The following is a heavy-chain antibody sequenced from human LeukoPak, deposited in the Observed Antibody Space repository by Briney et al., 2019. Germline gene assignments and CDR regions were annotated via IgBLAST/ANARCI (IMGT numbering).Heavy chain of an antibody. Sequence: GGSLRLSCAASGFTFSSYAMSWVRQAPGKGLEWVSAISGSGGSTYYADSVKGRFTISRDNSKNTLYLQMNSLRAEDTAVYYCAKLDQRDIVVVPAASSWWDQGTLVTVSS. J-gene: IGHJ4*02. V-gene: IGHV3-23*01. CDR1: GFTFSSYA. CDR3: AKLDQRDIVVVPAASSW. D-gene: IGHD2-2*01. CDR2: ISGSGGST.